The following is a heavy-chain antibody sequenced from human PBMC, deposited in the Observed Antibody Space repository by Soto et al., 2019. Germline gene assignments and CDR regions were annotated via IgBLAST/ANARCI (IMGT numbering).Heavy chain of an antibody. Sequence: PSETLSLTCTVSGASISSSYWSWIRQSPGKGLEWIGYVYYSGSTNYNPSLKSRVTISVDTSKNQFSLKLSPVTAADTAVYYCARGYYDSRGQSNTFDIWGQGTMVTVSS. CDR3: ARGYYDSRGQSNTFDI. CDR1: GASISSSY. D-gene: IGHD3-22*01. CDR2: VYYSGST. J-gene: IGHJ3*02. V-gene: IGHV4-59*01.